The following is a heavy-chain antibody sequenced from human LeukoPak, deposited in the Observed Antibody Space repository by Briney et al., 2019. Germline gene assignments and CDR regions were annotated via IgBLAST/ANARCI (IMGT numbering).Heavy chain of an antibody. V-gene: IGHV3-48*03. CDR3: ARGGYCSGGICYSYNAFDV. J-gene: IGHJ3*01. CDR2: XXXXXTTI. CDR1: GFTFSYYE. D-gene: IGHD2-15*01. Sequence: GGSLRLSCAASGFTFSYYEMNWVRQAPGKGXXXXXXXXXXXTTINYADSVKGRFTISRDNAKYSLYLQMNSLRAEDTAVYYCARGGYCSGGICYSYNAFDVWGQGTMVTVSS.